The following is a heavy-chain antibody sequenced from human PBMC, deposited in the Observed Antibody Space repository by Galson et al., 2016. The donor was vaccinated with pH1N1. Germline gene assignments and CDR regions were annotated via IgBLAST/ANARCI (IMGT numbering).Heavy chain of an antibody. V-gene: IGHV1-69*06. D-gene: IGHD3-3*01. Sequence: SVKVSCKASEGTLTRYAISWVRQAPGQGLEWMGGIIPVFGAATYAQKFQGRVTITADKSADTAYMELGSLRSEDTAVYYCASPPPSSGHLNYYYYMDVWGQGTTVTVS. J-gene: IGHJ6*03. CDR3: ASPPPSSGHLNYYYYMDV. CDR2: IIPVFGAA. CDR1: EGTLTRYA.